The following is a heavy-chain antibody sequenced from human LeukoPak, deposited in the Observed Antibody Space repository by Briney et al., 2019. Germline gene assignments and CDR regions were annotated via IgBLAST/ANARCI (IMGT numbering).Heavy chain of an antibody. Sequence: SETLSLTCSVSGGSINSHYWSWIRQPPGKRLEWIGYIFNTGNTNYNPSVASRVTMSVDTSRAQFFLRLSPVTAADTAIYYCASRPADTTWYGVFDYWSQGTLVTVSS. J-gene: IGHJ4*02. V-gene: IGHV4-59*11. CDR1: GGSINSHY. D-gene: IGHD3-10*01. CDR2: IFNTGNT. CDR3: ASRPADTTWYGVFDY.